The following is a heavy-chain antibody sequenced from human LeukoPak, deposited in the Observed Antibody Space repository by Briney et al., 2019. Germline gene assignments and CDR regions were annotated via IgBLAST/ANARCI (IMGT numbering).Heavy chain of an antibody. D-gene: IGHD2-15*01. CDR1: GFSFSSYS. CDR2: ISRTSDDI. V-gene: IGHV3-21*01. J-gene: IGHJ4*02. CDR3: AKDLPAAVD. Sequence: SGGFLRLSCAPSGFSFSSYSMSWVRQAPGKGLEWVSFISRTSDDIYHADSVKGRFTISRDNANNSLYLQMNSLRAEDTGVYYCAKDLPAAVDWGQGTLVTVSS.